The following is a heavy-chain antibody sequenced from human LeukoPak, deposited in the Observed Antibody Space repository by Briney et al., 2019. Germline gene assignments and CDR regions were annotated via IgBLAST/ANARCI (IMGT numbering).Heavy chain of an antibody. CDR1: GGSLSSSSYY. V-gene: IGHV4-39*01. Sequence: KPSETLSLTCTVSGGSLSSSSYYWGWIRQPPGRGLEWVGSIYYSGSTYYNPSRKSQVTISEDTSKNQLSLKLSSVTAAATAVYYCAREGPAWDIVVVPAAPLDYWGQGTLVTVSS. CDR3: AREGPAWDIVVVPAAPLDY. D-gene: IGHD2-2*01. CDR2: IYYSGST. J-gene: IGHJ4*02.